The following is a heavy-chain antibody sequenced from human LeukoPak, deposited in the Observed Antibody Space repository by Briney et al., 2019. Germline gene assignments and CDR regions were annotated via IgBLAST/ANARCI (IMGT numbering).Heavy chain of an antibody. Sequence: GGSLRLSCTASGFTFSSYAMSWVRQAPGKGLEWVSGISGSGGSTYNTDSVKGRFTISRDNSKNTLYLQMNSLRAEDTAVYYCAKARLERLVRNAFDIWGQGTMVTVSS. CDR2: ISGSGGST. J-gene: IGHJ3*02. V-gene: IGHV3-23*01. CDR1: GFTFSSYA. D-gene: IGHD3-9*01. CDR3: AKARLERLVRNAFDI.